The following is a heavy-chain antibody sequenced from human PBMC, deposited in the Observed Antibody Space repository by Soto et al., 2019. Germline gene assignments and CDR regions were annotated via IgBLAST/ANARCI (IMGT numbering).Heavy chain of an antibody. CDR2: ISGSGCST. V-gene: IGHV3-23*01. D-gene: IGHD3-16*02. Sequence: PGGSLRLPCAGSGFTFSSYAMSWVRQAPGKGLEWVSAISGSGCSTYYEDSVKGRFTISRDNSKNTLYLQMYSLRAEYSSVYFCAYFPYIASSASYTVFWGQGTLVTVSS. CDR3: AYFPYIASSASYTVF. J-gene: IGHJ4*02. CDR1: GFTFSSYA.